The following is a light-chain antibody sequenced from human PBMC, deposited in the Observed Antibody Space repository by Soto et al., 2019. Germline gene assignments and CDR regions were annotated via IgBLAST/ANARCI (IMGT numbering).Light chain of an antibody. Sequence: IFLTPLSAPLPSSPGESATLSCQAPRSVSSYLAWYQQKPGQAPRLLIYDASSRPTDIPARFSGSGSGTDFTLTISSLEPEDFALYYCQQRSNWPITFGQGTRLVIK. CDR3: QQRSNWPIT. CDR1: RSVSSY. CDR2: DAS. V-gene: IGKV3-11*01. J-gene: IGKJ5*01.